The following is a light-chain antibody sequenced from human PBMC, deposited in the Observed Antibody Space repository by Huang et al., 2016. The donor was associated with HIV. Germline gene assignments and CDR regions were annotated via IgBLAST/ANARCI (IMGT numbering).Light chain of an antibody. CDR1: EGVSRN. Sequence: ELVMTQSPDPLSVSPGERVTLSCRDSEGVSRNLAWYQQKPGQAPRLLIHGASTRGTGIPARFSGSGSETDCTLTIHSLQSEDLAVYYCQQYNSWPRTFGQGTKLEIK. J-gene: IGKJ2*01. CDR2: GAS. CDR3: QQYNSWPRT. V-gene: IGKV3-15*01.